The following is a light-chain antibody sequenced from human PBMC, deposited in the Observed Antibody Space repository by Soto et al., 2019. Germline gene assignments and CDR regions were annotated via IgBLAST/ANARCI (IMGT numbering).Light chain of an antibody. CDR3: QQRGDLEGFT. J-gene: IGKJ3*01. V-gene: IGKV3-11*01. Sequence: EIVLTQSPATLSLSPGESATLSCRASQSVSTYLAWYQQKPGQAPRLLIYDASNRATGIPARFSGSGSGTDFTLNISSLEPDDFAVYYCQQRGDLEGFTFGPGTKVDIK. CDR1: QSVSTY. CDR2: DAS.